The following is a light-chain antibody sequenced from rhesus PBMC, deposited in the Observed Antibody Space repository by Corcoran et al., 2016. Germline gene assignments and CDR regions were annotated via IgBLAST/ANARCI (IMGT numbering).Light chain of an antibody. CDR1: QSISSW. CDR2: KAY. Sequence: DIQMTQSPSSLSASVGDTVTITCRASQSISSWLAWYQQKPGKAPKLLIYKAYHLQSGVPSRFSGSGSGTDFTLTISSLHAEDFATYYGQQYSSSPYSFGQGTKVEIK. CDR3: QQYSSSPYS. V-gene: IGKV1-22*01. J-gene: IGKJ2*01.